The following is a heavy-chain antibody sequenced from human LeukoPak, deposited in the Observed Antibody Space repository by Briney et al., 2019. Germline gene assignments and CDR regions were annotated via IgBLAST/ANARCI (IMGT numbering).Heavy chain of an antibody. D-gene: IGHD5-18*01. Sequence: SETLSLTCTVSRGSISGYYWTWIRQPAGKGLEWIGRIYSSGSIKYNPSLESRVTMSVDTSKNQFSLKLSSVTAADTAVYYCAREGVDTPMVDYWGQGTLVTVSS. J-gene: IGHJ4*02. CDR2: IYSSGSI. CDR1: RGSISGYY. CDR3: AREGVDTPMVDY. V-gene: IGHV4-4*07.